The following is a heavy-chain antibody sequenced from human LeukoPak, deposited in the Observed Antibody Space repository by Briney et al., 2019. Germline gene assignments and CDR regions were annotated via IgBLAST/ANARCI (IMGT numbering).Heavy chain of an antibody. CDR2: IWYDGSNK. J-gene: IGHJ4*02. CDR3: ARVRAYCSSTSCYALDY. Sequence: GGSLRLSCAASGFTFSSYGMHWVRQAPGKGLEWVAVIWYDGSNKYYADSVKGRFTISRDNSKNTLYLQMNSLRAEDTAVYYCARVRAYCSSTSCYALDYWGQGTLVTASS. D-gene: IGHD2-2*01. V-gene: IGHV3-33*01. CDR1: GFTFSSYG.